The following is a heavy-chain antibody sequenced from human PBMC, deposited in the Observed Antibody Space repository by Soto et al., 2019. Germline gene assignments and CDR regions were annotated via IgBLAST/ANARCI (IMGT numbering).Heavy chain of an antibody. CDR3: AKDSDYYDSSGYYHEYYFDY. D-gene: IGHD3-22*01. J-gene: IGHJ4*02. CDR1: GFTFSSYA. V-gene: IGHV3-23*01. CDR2: ISGSGGST. Sequence: GGSLRLSCAASGFTFSSYAMSWVRQAPGKGLEWVSAISGSGGSTYYADSVKGRFTISRDNSKNTLDLQMNSLRAEDTAVYYCAKDSDYYDSSGYYHEYYFDYWGQGTLVTVSS.